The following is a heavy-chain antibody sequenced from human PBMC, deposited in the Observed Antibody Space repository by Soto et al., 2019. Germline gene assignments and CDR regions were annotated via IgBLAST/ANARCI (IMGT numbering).Heavy chain of an antibody. CDR2: ISYDGSNK. Sequence: HPGGSLRLSCAASGFTFSSYGMHWVRQAPGKGLEWVAVISYDGSNKYYADSVKGRFTISRDNSKNTLYLQMNSLRAEDTAVYYCAKDLPSQGDPGDYWGQGTLVTVSS. V-gene: IGHV3-30*18. CDR1: GFTFSSYG. D-gene: IGHD2-21*02. J-gene: IGHJ4*02. CDR3: AKDLPSQGDPGDY.